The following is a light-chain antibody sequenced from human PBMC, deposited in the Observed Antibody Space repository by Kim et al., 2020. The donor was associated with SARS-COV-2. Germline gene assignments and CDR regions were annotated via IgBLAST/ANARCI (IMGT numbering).Light chain of an antibody. V-gene: IGLV2-14*03. CDR2: DVS. CDR1: SSDVGGYNF. CDR3: SSYASSNTLL. Sequence: GQSITTSCTGTSSDVGGYNFVSWYQQHPGKAPKVMIYDVSYRPSGVSSRFSGSKSGNTASLTISGLQAEDEADYYCSSYASSNTLLFGGGTQLTVL. J-gene: IGLJ3*02.